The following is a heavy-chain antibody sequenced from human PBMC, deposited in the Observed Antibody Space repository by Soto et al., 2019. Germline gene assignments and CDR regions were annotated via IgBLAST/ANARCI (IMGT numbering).Heavy chain of an antibody. D-gene: IGHD2-8*02. Sequence: PGGSLRLSCAASGFTFSTYAMSWVRQAPGKGLEWVSVISGSGDTTYYADSVKGRFTISRDNSKNPLSLQMNSLRAEDTAVYHCARAYCTGARCAGYDSWGQGTLVTVSS. V-gene: IGHV3-23*01. CDR1: GFTFSTYA. CDR2: ISGSGDTT. CDR3: ARAYCTGARCAGYDS. J-gene: IGHJ5*01.